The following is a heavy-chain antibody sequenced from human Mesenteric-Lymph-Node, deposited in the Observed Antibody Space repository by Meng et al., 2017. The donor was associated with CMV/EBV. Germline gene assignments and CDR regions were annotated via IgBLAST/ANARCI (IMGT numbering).Heavy chain of an antibody. D-gene: IGHD4-11*01. J-gene: IGHJ5*02. CDR2: IYYSGST. CDR1: GGSISSGGYY. CDR3: AREGYSKGSPGWFDP. V-gene: IGHV4-31*03. Sequence: LRLSCTVSGGSISSGGYYWSWIRQHPGKGLEWIGYIYYSGSTYYNPSLKSRVTISVDTSKNQFSLKLSSVTAADTAVYYCAREGYSKGSPGWFDPWGQGTLVTVSS.